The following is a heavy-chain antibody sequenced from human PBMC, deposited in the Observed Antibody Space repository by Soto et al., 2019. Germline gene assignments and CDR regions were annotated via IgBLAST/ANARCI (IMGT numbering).Heavy chain of an antibody. V-gene: IGHV4-39*01. Sequence: QLQLQESGPGLVKPSETLSLTCTVSGGSISSSSYYWGWIRQPPGKGLAWIGSIYYSGSTYYNPSLKRLVTISVDTSKNQFALKLSSVTAADTAVYYCARVCRSYDYIWGSYRQHGDSFDYWGQGTLVTVSS. CDR2: IYYSGST. CDR3: ARVCRSYDYIWGSYRQHGDSFDY. J-gene: IGHJ4*02. CDR1: GGSISSSSYY. D-gene: IGHD3-16*02.